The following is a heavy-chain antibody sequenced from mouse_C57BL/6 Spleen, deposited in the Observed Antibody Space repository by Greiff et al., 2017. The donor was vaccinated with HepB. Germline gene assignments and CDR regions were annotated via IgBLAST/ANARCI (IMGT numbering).Heavy chain of an antibody. CDR1: GYTFTDYY. CDR2: INPNNGGT. D-gene: IGHD1-1*01. V-gene: IGHV1-26*01. J-gene: IGHJ1*03. Sequence: EVQLQQSGPELVKPGASVKISCKASGYTFTDYYMNWVKQSHGKSLEWIGDINPNNGGTSYNQKFKGKATLTVDKSSSTAYMELRSLTTEDSAVDYCAREGGITTVSLDVWGRGTTVTVSS. CDR3: AREGGITTVSLDV.